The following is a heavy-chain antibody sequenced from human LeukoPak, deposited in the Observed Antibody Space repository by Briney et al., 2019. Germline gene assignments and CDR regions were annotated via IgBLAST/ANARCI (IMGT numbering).Heavy chain of an antibody. CDR1: GFTFDDYA. D-gene: IGHD3-22*01. CDR3: AKFDYYDSSGHPGAAFDI. CDR2: ISGDGGST. Sequence: QPGGSLRLSCAASGFTFDDYAMHWVRQAPGKGLEWVSLISGDGGSTYYADSVKGRFTISRDNSKNSLHLQMNSLRTEDTALYYCAKFDYYDSSGHPGAAFDIWGQGTMVTVSS. J-gene: IGHJ3*02. V-gene: IGHV3-43*02.